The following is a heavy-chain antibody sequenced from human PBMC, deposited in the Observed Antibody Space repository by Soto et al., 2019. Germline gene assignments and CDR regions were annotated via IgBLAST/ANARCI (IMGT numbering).Heavy chain of an antibody. CDR1: GFTFTNYA. D-gene: IGHD1-7*01. CDR2: MSGSSGTT. CDR3: ARASNWNYESGYFDY. Sequence: EVQLLESGGGLVQPGGSLRLSCAASGFTFTNYAMSWVRQAPGEGLEWVSSMSGSSGTTYYADSVRGRFTISRDNSRDTLYLQMNSLRAEDTAVYYCARASNWNYESGYFDYWGQGTLVTVSS. J-gene: IGHJ4*02. V-gene: IGHV3-23*01.